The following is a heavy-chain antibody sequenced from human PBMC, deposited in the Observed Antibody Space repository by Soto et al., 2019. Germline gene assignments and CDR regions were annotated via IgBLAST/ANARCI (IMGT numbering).Heavy chain of an antibody. CDR1: GGSISSGDYY. J-gene: IGHJ5*02. CDR3: ARQNFDVDTASGDNNWFDP. Sequence: PSETLSLTCTVSGGSISSGDYYWSWIRQPPGKGLEWIGYIYYSGSTYYNPSLKSRVTISVDTSKNQFSLKLSSVTAADTAVYYCARQNFDVDTASGDNNWFDPRGQGTLVTVSS. D-gene: IGHD5-18*01. V-gene: IGHV4-30-4*01. CDR2: IYYSGST.